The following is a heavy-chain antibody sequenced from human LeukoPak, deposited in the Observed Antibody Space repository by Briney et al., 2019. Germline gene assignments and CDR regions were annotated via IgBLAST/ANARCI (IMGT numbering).Heavy chain of an antibody. V-gene: IGHV3-30*04. CDR2: ISYDGSNK. D-gene: IGHD6-6*01. CDR1: GFTFSSYA. CDR3: ARAGGIAARNYFDY. Sequence: TGGSLRFSGAASGFTFSSYAMHWVRQAPGKGLKGVAVISYDGSNKYYADSVKGRFTISRDKSKNTLYLQMNSLRAEDTAVYYCARAGGIAARNYFDYWGQGTLVTVSS. J-gene: IGHJ4*02.